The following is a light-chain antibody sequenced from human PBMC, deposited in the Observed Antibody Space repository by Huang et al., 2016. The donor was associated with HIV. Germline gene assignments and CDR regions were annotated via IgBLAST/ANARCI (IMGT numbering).Light chain of an antibody. CDR2: STS. V-gene: IGKV1-12*01. J-gene: IGKJ2*01. CDR1: QGIGTW. Sequence: DIQLTQSTSSVSASVGDRVTITCRASQGIGTWLAWYQQKPGKAPKLLIYSTSSLQSWVPARFSGSGSGADFTLTISSLQPEDFATYYCQQANSFPYTFGQGTKLEIK. CDR3: QQANSFPYT.